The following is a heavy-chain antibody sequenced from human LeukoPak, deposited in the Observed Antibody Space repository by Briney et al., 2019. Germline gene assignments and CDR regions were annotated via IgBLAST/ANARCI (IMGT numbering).Heavy chain of an antibody. Sequence: PGRSLRLSCAASGFTFSSYGMHWVRQAPGRGLEWLAVIWYDGSNKYYADSVEGRFTISRDNSKNTLYLQMDSLRAEDTAVYYCATDWQHKASATYYFEFWGQGTLVTVSS. J-gene: IGHJ4*02. CDR1: GFTFSSYG. V-gene: IGHV3-33*01. CDR3: ATDWQHKASATYYFEF. D-gene: IGHD5-24*01. CDR2: IWYDGSNK.